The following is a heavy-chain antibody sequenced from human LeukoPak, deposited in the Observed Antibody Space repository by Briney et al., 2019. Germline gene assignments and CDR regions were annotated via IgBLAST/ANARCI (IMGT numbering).Heavy chain of an antibody. D-gene: IGHD3-22*01. J-gene: IGHJ1*01. CDR3: GRAALGGSSGYSSRGVDFQH. V-gene: IGHV1-69*05. CDR2: IIPIFGTA. Sequence: SVKVSCKASGGTFTSYAISWVRQAPGQGLEWMGRIIPIFGTANYAQKFQGRVTITTDESTSTAYMELSSLRSEDPAVYYCGRAALGGSSGYSSRGVDFQHWGEGTLVTVSS. CDR1: GGTFTSYA.